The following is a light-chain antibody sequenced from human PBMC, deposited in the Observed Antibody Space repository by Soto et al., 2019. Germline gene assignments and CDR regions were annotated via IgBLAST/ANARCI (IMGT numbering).Light chain of an antibody. V-gene: IGKV3-20*01. J-gene: IGKJ3*01. Sequence: EIVLTQSPGTLSLSPGERATLSCRASQSVASNYLAWYQQKPGQAPRLLIYGTSSRATGIPDRFSGSGSGTDFTLTISSLEPEDFAVYYCQHYSGSPLFTFGPGTKVDIK. CDR2: GTS. CDR1: QSVASNY. CDR3: QHYSGSPLFT.